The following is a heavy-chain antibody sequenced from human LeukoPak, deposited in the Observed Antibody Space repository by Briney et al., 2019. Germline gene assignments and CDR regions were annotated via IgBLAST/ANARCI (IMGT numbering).Heavy chain of an antibody. J-gene: IGHJ4*02. CDR3: ERDWDDYVWGSYLGY. Sequence: PGGSLRLSCAASGFTFSSYAMSWVRQAPGKGLEGVSAISGSGGSTYYADSVKGRFTISRDNSKNTLYLQMKTLRAEDTAVYYCERDWDDYVWGSYLGYWGQGTLVTVS. CDR1: GFTFSSYA. V-gene: IGHV3-23*01. CDR2: ISGSGGST. D-gene: IGHD3-16*02.